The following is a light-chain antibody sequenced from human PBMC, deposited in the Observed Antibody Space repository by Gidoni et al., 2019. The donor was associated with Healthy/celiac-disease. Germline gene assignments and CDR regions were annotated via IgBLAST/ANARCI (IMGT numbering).Light chain of an antibody. Sequence: DIQMTQSLSTLSASVGDRVTITCPASQSISSWLAWYQQKPGKAPKLLIYDASSLESGVPSRFSGSGSGTECTLTISSLQPDDFATYYCQQYNSYHLTFGGGTKVEIK. V-gene: IGKV1-5*01. CDR1: QSISSW. CDR2: DAS. J-gene: IGKJ4*02. CDR3: QQYNSYHLT.